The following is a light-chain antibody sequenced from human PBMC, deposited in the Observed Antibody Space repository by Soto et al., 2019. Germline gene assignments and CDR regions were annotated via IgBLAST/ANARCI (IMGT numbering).Light chain of an antibody. J-gene: IGKJ4*01. Sequence: EIVLTQSPGTLSLSPGERATLSCSASQSVTSTCLGWYQQKPGQAPRLLIYGASNRATGIPDRFSGSGSGTDFTLTISRLEPEDFAVCYCQQYGNSPPLTFGGGTKVEIK. V-gene: IGKV3-20*01. CDR3: QQYGNSPPLT. CDR2: GAS. CDR1: QSVTSTC.